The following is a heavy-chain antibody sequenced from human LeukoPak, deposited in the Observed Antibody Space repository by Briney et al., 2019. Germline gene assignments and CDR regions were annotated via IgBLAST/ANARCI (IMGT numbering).Heavy chain of an antibody. J-gene: IGHJ6*03. D-gene: IGHD4-17*01. CDR2: IYSGGTT. Sequence: GGSLRLSCAVSGLTVSGNYMSWVRQAPGKGLEWVSLIYSGGTTYYADSVKGRFTISRDNSKNTSYLQMNSLRAEDTAVYYCAKNSGDYSYYYYSFMDVWGKGTTVTISS. CDR1: GLTVSGNY. V-gene: IGHV3-53*01. CDR3: AKNSGDYSYYYYSFMDV.